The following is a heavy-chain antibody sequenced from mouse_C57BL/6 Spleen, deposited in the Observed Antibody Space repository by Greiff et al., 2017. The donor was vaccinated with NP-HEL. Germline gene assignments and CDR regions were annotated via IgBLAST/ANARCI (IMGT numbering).Heavy chain of an antibody. D-gene: IGHD1-1*01. Sequence: QVQLQQPGAELVRPGSSVKLSCKASGYTFTSYWMDWVKQRPGQGLEWIGNIYPSDSETHYNQKFKDKATLTVDKSSSTAYMQLSSLTSEDSAVYYCARWHFTPVVGENIDYWGQGTTLTVSS. CDR1: GYTFTSYW. CDR3: ARWHFTPVVGENIDY. CDR2: IYPSDSET. V-gene: IGHV1-61*01. J-gene: IGHJ2*01.